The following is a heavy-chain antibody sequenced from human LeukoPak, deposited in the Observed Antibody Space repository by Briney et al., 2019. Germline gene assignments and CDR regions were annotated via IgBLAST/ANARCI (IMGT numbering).Heavy chain of an antibody. D-gene: IGHD3-9*01. CDR1: GGSIRSYH. V-gene: IGHV4-59*12. CDR3: ARGPYDILTGYYNGDAFDI. Sequence: PSETLSLTCSVSGGSIRSYHWSWIRQPPGKGLEWMGYIYWSGRTYYNPSLKSRVTMSVDTSKNQFSLKLSSVTAADTAVYYCARGPYDILTGYYNGDAFDIWGQGTMVTVSS. J-gene: IGHJ3*02. CDR2: IYWSGRT.